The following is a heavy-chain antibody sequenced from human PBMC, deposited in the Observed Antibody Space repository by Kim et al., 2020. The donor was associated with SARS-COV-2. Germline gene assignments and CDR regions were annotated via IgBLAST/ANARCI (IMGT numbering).Heavy chain of an antibody. CDR2: INNDGSGT. CDR3: VRGSGNYGYGMGV. Sequence: GGSLRLSCAASGFTFSSYWMHWVRQAPGKGLVWVSRINNDGSGTSYADSVKGRFIISRDNAKNTLYLQMNSLRVEDTAVYYCVRGSGNYGYGMGVWGQGTTVTVSS. CDR1: GFTFSSYW. J-gene: IGHJ6*02. V-gene: IGHV3-74*01. D-gene: IGHD3-3*01.